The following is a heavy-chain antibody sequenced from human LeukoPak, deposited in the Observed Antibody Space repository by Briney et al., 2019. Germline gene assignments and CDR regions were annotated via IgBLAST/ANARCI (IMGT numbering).Heavy chain of an antibody. Sequence: PGGSLRLSCAASGFTFSSYSMNWVRQAPGKGLEWVSSISSSSSYIYYADSVKGRFTISRDNAKNSLYLQLNSLRAEDTAVYYCARDLDDYGDRNWFDPWGQGTLVTVSS. V-gene: IGHV3-21*01. CDR3: ARDLDDYGDRNWFDP. CDR1: GFTFSSYS. D-gene: IGHD4-17*01. CDR2: ISSSSSYI. J-gene: IGHJ5*02.